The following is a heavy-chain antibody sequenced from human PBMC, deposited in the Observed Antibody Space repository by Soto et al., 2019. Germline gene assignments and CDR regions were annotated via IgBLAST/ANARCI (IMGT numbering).Heavy chain of an antibody. CDR2: ISGSGFKK. D-gene: IGHD1-1*01. J-gene: IGHJ5*02. CDR3: AKNQGVQLVQLATVDWFDP. V-gene: IGHV3-23*01. Sequence: PXGSLRLACAASGFIVENFGMSGVRQAPGKGLEWISSISGSGFKKYYADSVKGRFTISRDNSKSTVYLELNNLSAEDTAVYHCAKNQGVQLVQLATVDWFDPWAQGSVVTVSS. CDR1: GFIVENFG.